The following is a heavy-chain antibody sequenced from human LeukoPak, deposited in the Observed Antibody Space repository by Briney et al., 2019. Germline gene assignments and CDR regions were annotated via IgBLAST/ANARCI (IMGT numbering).Heavy chain of an antibody. Sequence: GGSLRLSCEASGFVFSSYTMTWVRQAPGQVLEWVSSIGGRGGSKYYADSVKGRVNISRDNSKNTVSLQMNSLRRDDPAMYYCAKEGGAWGQGTLVVVSS. D-gene: IGHD3-16*01. J-gene: IGHJ5*02. CDR1: GFVFSSYT. CDR3: AKEGGA. V-gene: IGHV3-23*01. CDR2: IGGRGGSK.